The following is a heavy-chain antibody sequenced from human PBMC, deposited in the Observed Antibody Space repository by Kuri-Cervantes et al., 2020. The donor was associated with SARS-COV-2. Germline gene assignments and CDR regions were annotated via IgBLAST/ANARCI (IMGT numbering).Heavy chain of an antibody. J-gene: IGHJ4*02. Sequence: GESLKISCAASGFTFSSYAMHWVRQAPGKGLEWVAVISYDGSNKYYADSVKGRFTISRDNSKNTLYLQMNSLRAEDTAVDYCARDTAARYFDYWGQGTLVTVSS. CDR3: ARDTAARYFDY. D-gene: IGHD6-6*01. CDR2: ISYDGSNK. CDR1: GFTFSSYA. V-gene: IGHV3-30*04.